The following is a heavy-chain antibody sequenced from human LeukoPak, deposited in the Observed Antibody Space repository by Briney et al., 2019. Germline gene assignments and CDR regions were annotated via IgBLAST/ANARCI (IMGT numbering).Heavy chain of an antibody. V-gene: IGHV4-34*01. CDR1: GGSFSGYY. D-gene: IGHD3-10*01. CDR2: INHSGST. CDR3: ARSITMVRGVIGVGFDY. Sequence: SETLSLTCAVYGGSFSGYYWSWIRQPPGKGLEWIGEINHSGSTNYNPSLKSRVTISVDTSTNQFSLKLSSVTAADTAVYYCARSITMVRGVIGVGFDYWGQGTLVTVSS. J-gene: IGHJ4*02.